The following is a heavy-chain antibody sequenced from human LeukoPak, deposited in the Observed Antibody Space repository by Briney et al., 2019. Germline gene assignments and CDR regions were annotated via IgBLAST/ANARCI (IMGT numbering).Heavy chain of an antibody. J-gene: IGHJ4*02. D-gene: IGHD3-10*01. CDR3: ARGDYYGSGRLDY. CDR1: GYTFTGYY. V-gene: IGHV1-2*02. Sequence: VASVTVSCKASGYTFTGYYMHWVQQAPGQGLEWMGWINPNSGGTNYAQKFQGRVTMTRDTSISTAYMELSRLRSDDTAVYYCARGDYYGSGRLDYWGQGTLVTVSS. CDR2: INPNSGGT.